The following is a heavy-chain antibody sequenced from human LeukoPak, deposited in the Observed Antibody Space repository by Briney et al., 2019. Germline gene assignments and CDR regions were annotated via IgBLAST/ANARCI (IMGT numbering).Heavy chain of an antibody. CDR3: AKVKGEVIGAVYI. V-gene: IGHV3-30*02. CDR1: GFTFSSYG. CDR2: IWYDGSNK. J-gene: IGHJ3*02. D-gene: IGHD2-8*02. Sequence: GGSLRLSCVVSGFTFSSYGMHWVRQAPGKGLEGVALIWYDGSNKYYADSVKGRFTISRDNSKNTLYLQMNSLRAEDTAVYYCAKVKGEVIGAVYIWGQGTMVTVSS.